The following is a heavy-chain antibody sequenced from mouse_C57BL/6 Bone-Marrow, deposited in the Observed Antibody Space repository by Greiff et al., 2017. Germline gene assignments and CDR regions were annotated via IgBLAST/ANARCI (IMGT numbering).Heavy chain of an antibody. CDR1: GYAFSSYW. D-gene: IGHD2-1*01. V-gene: IGHV1-80*01. CDR2: IYPGDGDT. CDR3: ARWGGNYEYFDV. J-gene: IGHJ1*03. Sequence: QVHVKQSGAELVKPGASVKISCKASGYAFSSYWMNWVKQRPGKGLEWIGQIYPGDGDTNYNGKFKGKATLTADKSSSTAYMQLSSLTSEDSAVYFCARWGGNYEYFDVWGTGTTVTVSS.